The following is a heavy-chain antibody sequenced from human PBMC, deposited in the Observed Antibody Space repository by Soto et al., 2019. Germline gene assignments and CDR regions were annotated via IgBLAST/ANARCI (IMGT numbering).Heavy chain of an antibody. CDR3: VKDLTRYPRDCFDI. V-gene: IGHV3-9*01. D-gene: IGHD1-20*01. J-gene: IGHJ3*02. CDR2: FSWNSGYE. Sequence: EVQLVESGGGLVQPGRSLRLSCAASGFTFDDYAMHWVRQVSGKGLEWVSGFSWNSGYEGYADSVKGRFTISRDNTKNRLDLEMNSLRVDDTALYYCVKDLTRYPRDCFDIWGPGTMVTVSS. CDR1: GFTFDDYA.